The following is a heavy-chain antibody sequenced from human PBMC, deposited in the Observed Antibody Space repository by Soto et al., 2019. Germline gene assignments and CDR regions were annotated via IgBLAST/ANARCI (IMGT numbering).Heavy chain of an antibody. D-gene: IGHD1-7*01. CDR1: GVSFSGYY. V-gene: IGHV4-34*01. Sequence: SETLSLTCAVYGVSFSGYYWSWIRQPPGKGLEWIGEINHSGSTNYNPSLKSRVTISVDTSKNQFSLKLSSVAAADTAVYYCARGITGTTPNWFDPWGQGTLVTVSS. CDR3: ARGITGTTPNWFDP. CDR2: INHSGST. J-gene: IGHJ5*02.